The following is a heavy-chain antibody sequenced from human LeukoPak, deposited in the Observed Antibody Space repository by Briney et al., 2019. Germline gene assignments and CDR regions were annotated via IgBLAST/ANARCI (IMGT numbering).Heavy chain of an antibody. J-gene: IGHJ4*02. Sequence: PSETLSLTCTVSGYSISSGYYWGWLRQPPGKGLEWIGSIYHSGSTYYNPSLKSQVTISVDTSKNQFSLKVRSVTAADTAVYYCARVRVAVGPDHWGQGTLVTVSS. CDR2: IYHSGST. CDR3: ARVRVAVGPDH. D-gene: IGHD1-26*01. V-gene: IGHV4-38-2*02. CDR1: GYSISSGYY.